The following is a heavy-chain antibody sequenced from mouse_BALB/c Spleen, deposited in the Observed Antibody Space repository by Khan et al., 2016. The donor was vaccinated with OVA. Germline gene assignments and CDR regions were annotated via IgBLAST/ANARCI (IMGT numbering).Heavy chain of an antibody. CDR2: IDPYNGGT. CDR3: ARTDYYGSSYYFDY. J-gene: IGHJ2*01. Sequence: VQLQQPGPELVKPGASVKVSCKASGYSFTDYNMFWVKQSHGKSLEWIGYIDPYNGGTSYNQKFKGKATLTVDKSYSTAFMHLSSLTSEDSAVFYCARTDYYGSSYYFDYWGQGTTLTVSS. D-gene: IGHD1-1*01. CDR1: GYSFTDYN. V-gene: IGHV1S135*01.